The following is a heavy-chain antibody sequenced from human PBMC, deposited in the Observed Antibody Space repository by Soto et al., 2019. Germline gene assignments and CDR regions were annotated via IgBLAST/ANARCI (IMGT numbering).Heavy chain of an antibody. J-gene: IGHJ3*02. CDR1: GFTFSSYA. CDR3: AILPGPIFGVVIAGSRDAFDI. Sequence: QVQLVESGGGVVQPGRSLRLSCAASGFTFSSYAMHWVRQAPGKGLEWVAVISYDGSNKYYADSVKGRFTISRDNSKNTLYLQMNSLRAEDTAVYYCAILPGPIFGVVIAGSRDAFDIWGQGTMVTVSS. V-gene: IGHV3-30-3*01. CDR2: ISYDGSNK. D-gene: IGHD3-3*01.